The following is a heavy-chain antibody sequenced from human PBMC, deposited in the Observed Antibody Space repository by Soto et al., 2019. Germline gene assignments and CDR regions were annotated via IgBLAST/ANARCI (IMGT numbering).Heavy chain of an antibody. Sequence: GASVKVSCKASGGTFSSYAISWVRQAPGQGLEWMGGIIPIFGTANYAQKFQGRVTITADESTSTAYMELSSLRSEDTAVYYCARRDSSGYSPKSLDYWGQGTLVTVSS. CDR2: IIPIFGTA. CDR1: GGTFSSYA. V-gene: IGHV1-69*13. CDR3: ARRDSSGYSPKSLDY. J-gene: IGHJ4*02. D-gene: IGHD3-22*01.